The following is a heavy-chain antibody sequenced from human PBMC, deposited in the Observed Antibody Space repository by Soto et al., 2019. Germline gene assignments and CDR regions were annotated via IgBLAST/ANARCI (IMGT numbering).Heavy chain of an antibody. CDR2: INTRGRDR. J-gene: IGHJ6*04. V-gene: IGHV3-21*02. Sequence: EVQLVESGGGLVKPGGSLKLSGPASGFKAGYYRMSWVRQAPGKGLEGVSAINTRGRDRQYADSVKGRFTISRDNAKNSVSLQLSSLRLEDTAVYYCAREDCSGGSCSFFSRDVWGGGTTVTVSS. CDR1: GFKAGYYR. CDR3: AREDCSGGSCSFFSRDV. D-gene: IGHD2-15*01.